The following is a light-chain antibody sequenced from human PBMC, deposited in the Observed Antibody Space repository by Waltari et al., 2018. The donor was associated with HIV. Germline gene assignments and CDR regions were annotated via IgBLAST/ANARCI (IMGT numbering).Light chain of an antibody. V-gene: IGKV3-15*01. CDR2: EAA. J-gene: IGKJ2*01. CDR3: QQYDSGPRGIT. CDR1: QSISAK. Sequence: EIVMKQSPPTLSGSPGHRVTLSGRASQSISAKVAWYQQRPGQAPRLLIYEAATRPTVIPARFSGSRSGTEFTLTISSLQSEDFATYFCQQYDSGPRGITFGQGTMLEIK.